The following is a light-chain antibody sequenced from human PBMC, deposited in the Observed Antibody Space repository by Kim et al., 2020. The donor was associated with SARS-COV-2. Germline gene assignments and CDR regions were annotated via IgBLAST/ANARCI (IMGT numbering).Light chain of an antibody. CDR2: DAA. CDR1: KRGRSY. J-gene: IGKJ4*01. V-gene: IGKV3-11*01. CDR3: QQRYNSPPLT. Sequence: APGENDAPYCRPHKRGRSYLAWYQQKPGQAPTLLIYDAAYSSTGIPARFSGSGSGTDFTLTISSLEHEEFAVYYCQQRYNSPPLTFGGGTKVDIK.